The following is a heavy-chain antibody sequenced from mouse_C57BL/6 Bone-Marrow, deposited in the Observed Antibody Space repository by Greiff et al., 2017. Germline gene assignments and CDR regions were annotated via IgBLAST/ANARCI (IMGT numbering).Heavy chain of an antibody. J-gene: IGHJ4*01. V-gene: IGHV14-3*01. CDR1: GFNIKNTY. CDR2: IDPANGNT. D-gene: IGHD1-1*01. Sequence: VQLQQSVAELVRPGASVKLSCTASGFNIKNTYMHWVKQRPEQGLEWIGRIDPANGNTKYAPKFQGKATITADTSSNTSYLQLSSLTSEDTAIYYCASNYGRSLYAMDYWGQGTSVTVSS. CDR3: ASNYGRSLYAMDY.